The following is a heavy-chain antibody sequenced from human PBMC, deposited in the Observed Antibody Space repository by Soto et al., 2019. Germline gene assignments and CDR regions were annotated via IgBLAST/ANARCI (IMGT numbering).Heavy chain of an antibody. Sequence: QVQLQESGPGLVKPSQTLSLTCTVSGGSISSGDYYWSWIRQPPGKGLEWIGYIYHSGSTYYNPSLKSRGTISVHTSKNQFSLKLSSVTAADTAVYYCARERPDGARLDPWGQGTLVTVSS. CDR1: GGSISSGDYY. CDR2: IYHSGST. V-gene: IGHV4-30-4*01. CDR3: ARERPDGARLDP. D-gene: IGHD6-6*01. J-gene: IGHJ5*02.